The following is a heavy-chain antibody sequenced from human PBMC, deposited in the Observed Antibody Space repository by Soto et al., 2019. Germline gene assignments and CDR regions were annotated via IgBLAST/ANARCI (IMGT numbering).Heavy chain of an antibody. V-gene: IGHV3-33*01. CDR1: GFTFSSYG. CDR2: IWYDGSNK. CDR3: AREPLILYGIVATINYYYYYGVDV. D-gene: IGHD5-12*01. Sequence: GGSLRLSCAASGFTFSSYGMHWVRQAPGKGLEWVAVIWYDGSNKYYADSVKGRFTISRDNSKNTLYLQMNSLRAEDTAVYYCAREPLILYGIVATINYYYYYGVDVWGQGTTVTVSS. J-gene: IGHJ6*02.